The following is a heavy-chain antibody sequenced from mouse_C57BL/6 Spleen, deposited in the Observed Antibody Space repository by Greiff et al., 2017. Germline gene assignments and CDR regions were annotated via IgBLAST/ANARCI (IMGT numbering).Heavy chain of an antibody. D-gene: IGHD2-1*01. V-gene: IGHV1-74*01. CDR1: GYTFTSYW. CDR3: AISGYGNYEAMDY. Sequence: VQLRQSGAELVKPGASVKVSCKASGYTFTSYWMHWVKQRPGQGLEWIGRIHPSDSDTNYNQKFKGKATLTVDKSSSTAYMQRSSLTSEDSAVYYCAISGYGNYEAMDYWGQGTSVTVSS. CDR2: IHPSDSDT. J-gene: IGHJ4*01.